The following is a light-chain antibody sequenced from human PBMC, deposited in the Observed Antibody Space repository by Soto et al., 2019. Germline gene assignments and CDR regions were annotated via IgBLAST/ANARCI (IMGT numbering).Light chain of an antibody. CDR3: QQSYHTPRT. CDR2: GAS. J-gene: IGKJ1*01. Sequence: DIQMTQSPSSLSASVGDRVTISCRASQTIHNYLNWYQQKPGTAPKFLIYGASTLQTGVPSRFSGSGSGTDFTLTISGLQPEDLATYYCQQSYHTPRTFGQGTKVAIK. V-gene: IGKV1-39*01. CDR1: QTIHNY.